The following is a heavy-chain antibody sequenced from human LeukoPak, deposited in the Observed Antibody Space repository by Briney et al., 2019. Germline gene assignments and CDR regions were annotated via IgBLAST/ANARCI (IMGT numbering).Heavy chain of an antibody. Sequence: SETLSLTCTISGDSITKKNFFWGWIRQPPGKGLEWIVSMSYSGKIYYNPSLKSRVSISIDASKNQFSLKLSSVTAADTAVYYCAGDPWLGYYYDSSGYPDWGQGTLVTVSS. J-gene: IGHJ4*02. CDR1: GDSITKKNFF. CDR3: AGDPWLGYYYDSSGYPD. D-gene: IGHD3-22*01. V-gene: IGHV4-39*07. CDR2: MSYSGKI.